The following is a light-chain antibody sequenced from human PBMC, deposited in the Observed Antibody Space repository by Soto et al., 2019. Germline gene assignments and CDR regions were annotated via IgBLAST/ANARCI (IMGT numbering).Light chain of an antibody. J-gene: IGLJ2*01. CDR3: SSYTSGSTHVV. CDR2: EVS. CDR1: SSDVGGYNY. Sequence: QSALTQPASVSGSPGQSITISCTGTSSDVGGYNYVSWYQQHRGKPPKLMIYEVSNRPSGVSHRFSCSKSGNTASLTISGLQAEDEADDYCSSYTSGSTHVVFGGGTQLTVL. V-gene: IGLV2-14*01.